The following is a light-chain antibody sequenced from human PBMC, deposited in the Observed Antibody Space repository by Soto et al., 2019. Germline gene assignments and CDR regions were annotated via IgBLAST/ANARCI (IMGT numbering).Light chain of an antibody. CDR3: QQYGSSPSF. J-gene: IGKJ5*01. V-gene: IGKV3-20*01. CDR2: GAS. Sequence: EIVLTQSPGTLSLSPGERATLSCRASQSVSSSYLAWYQQKPGQAPRLLIYGASSRATGIPDRFSGSGSGTDFTLTISRLEPEDFAVYYCQQYGSSPSFFGQGTRLEIK. CDR1: QSVSSSY.